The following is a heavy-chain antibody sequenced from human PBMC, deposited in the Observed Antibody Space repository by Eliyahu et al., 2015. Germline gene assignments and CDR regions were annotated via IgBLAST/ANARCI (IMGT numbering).Heavy chain of an antibody. V-gene: IGHV4-31*03. CDR3: ARGAVASRAGGLDV. CDR2: IDYSGST. Sequence: QIQLHQSGPGLVKPSXTLSLTCTVXGGXINSAAYYWSWVRQHPGKGLEWIGYIDYSGSTSYNPTLMSRLSIAMDTSKRQFSLKLNSLTVADTAVYYCARGAVASRAGGLDVWGQGTTVTVSS. J-gene: IGHJ6*02. CDR1: GGXINSAAYY.